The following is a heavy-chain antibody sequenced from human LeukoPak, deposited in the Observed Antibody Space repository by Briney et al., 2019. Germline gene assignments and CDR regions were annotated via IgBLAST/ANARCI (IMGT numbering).Heavy chain of an antibody. CDR1: GGSFSGYY. J-gene: IGHJ4*02. Sequence: SETLSLTCAVYGGSFSGYYWSWIRQPPGKGLEWIGEINHSGSTNYNPSLKSRVTISVDTSKNQFSLKLTSVTAADTAVYYCARGGKWLYYFDYWGQGTLVTVSS. D-gene: IGHD6-19*01. V-gene: IGHV4-34*01. CDR2: INHSGST. CDR3: ARGGKWLYYFDY.